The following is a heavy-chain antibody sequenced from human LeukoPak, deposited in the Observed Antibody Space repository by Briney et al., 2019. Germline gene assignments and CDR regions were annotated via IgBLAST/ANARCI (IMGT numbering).Heavy chain of an antibody. V-gene: IGHV1-24*01. J-gene: IGHJ3*02. CDR2: FDPEDGET. D-gene: IGHD3-22*01. CDR1: GYTLTELS. Sequence: SVKVSCKVSGYTLTELSMHWVRQAPGKGLEWMGGFDPEDGETIYAQKFQGRVTMTEDTSTDTAYMELSSLRSEDTAVYYCATDPDYYDSSGLYAFDIWGQGTMVTVSS. CDR3: ATDPDYYDSSGLYAFDI.